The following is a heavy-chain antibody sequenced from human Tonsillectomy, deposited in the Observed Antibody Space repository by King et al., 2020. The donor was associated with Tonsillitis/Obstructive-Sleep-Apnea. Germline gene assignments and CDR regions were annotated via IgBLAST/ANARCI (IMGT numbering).Heavy chain of an antibody. V-gene: IGHV4-59*01. CDR1: GGSISSYY. J-gene: IGHJ4*01. CDR2: IYYSGST. Sequence: VQLQESGPGLVKPSETLSLTCTVSGGSISSYYWSWIRQPPGKGLEWIGYIYYSGSTNYNPSLKSRVTISVDTSKNQFSLKLSSVTAADTAVYYCARGITSYDILTGYYIGTDYWGHGAPVSVS. D-gene: IGHD3-9*01. CDR3: ARGITSYDILTGYYIGTDY.